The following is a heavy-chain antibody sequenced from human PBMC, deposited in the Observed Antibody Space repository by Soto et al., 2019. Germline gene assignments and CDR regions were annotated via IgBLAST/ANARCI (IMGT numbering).Heavy chain of an antibody. J-gene: IGHJ4*02. CDR2: IKSDGNKK. CDR1: GFTFSSYA. CDR3: ARDYYKYYDSSGYYRSPAY. V-gene: IGHV3-30*04. Sequence: SLRLSCAASGFTFSSYAMTWVRQAPGKGLVWVALIKSDGNKKDYADSVKGRFTISRDNSKNTLFLQMNSLRAEDTAVYYCARDYYKYYDSSGYYRSPAYWGQGTLVTVSS. D-gene: IGHD3-22*01.